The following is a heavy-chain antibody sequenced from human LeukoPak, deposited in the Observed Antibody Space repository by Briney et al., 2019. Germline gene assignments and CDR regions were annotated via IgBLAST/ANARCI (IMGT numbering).Heavy chain of an antibody. V-gene: IGHV3-66*02. CDR2: IYSGGST. Sequence: GGSLRLSCAASGFTVSSSYMSWVRQAPGNGLEWVSLIYSGGSTHYADSVKGRFTISRDTSKNTLYLQMNSLRAEDTALYYCARDIRDSSGYYYYFDNWGQGTLVTVSS. CDR1: GFTVSSSY. J-gene: IGHJ4*02. D-gene: IGHD3-22*01. CDR3: ARDIRDSSGYYYYFDN.